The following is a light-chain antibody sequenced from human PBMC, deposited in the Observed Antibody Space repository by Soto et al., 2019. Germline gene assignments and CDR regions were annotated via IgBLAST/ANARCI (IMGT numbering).Light chain of an antibody. CDR2: DAS. V-gene: IGKV1-5*01. CDR1: QSLSRW. Sequence: DIQMTQSPSTLSASVGDRVTITCRASQSLSRWLAWYQQKPGKAPKLLIYDASSLESGAPSRFSGSGSGTEFTLSISRPLPCDVATDNCQQYDSYPYWFDRGTKIEIK. J-gene: IGKJ2*03. CDR3: QQYDSYPYW.